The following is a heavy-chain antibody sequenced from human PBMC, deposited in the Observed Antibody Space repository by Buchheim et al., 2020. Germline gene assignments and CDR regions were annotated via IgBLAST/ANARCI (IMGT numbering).Heavy chain of an antibody. Sequence: EVQLVESGGGLVQPGGSLRLSCAASGFTFSSYEMNWVRQAPGKGLEWASYISSSGSTIYYADSVKGRFTISRDNAKNSLYLQMNSLRAEDTAVYYCARSLAEGDSSGYYFDYWGQGTL. V-gene: IGHV3-48*03. CDR2: ISSSGSTI. CDR1: GFTFSSYE. J-gene: IGHJ4*02. CDR3: ARSLAEGDSSGYYFDY. D-gene: IGHD3-22*01.